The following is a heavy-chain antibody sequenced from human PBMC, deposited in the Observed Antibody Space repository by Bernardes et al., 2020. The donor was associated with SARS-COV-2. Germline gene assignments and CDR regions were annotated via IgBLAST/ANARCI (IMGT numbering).Heavy chain of an antibody. V-gene: IGHV3-23*01. CDR2: IRGSGGST. CDR3: AKVARELCSGGTCYLDF. CDR1: GLSLSSYA. J-gene: IGHJ4*02. D-gene: IGHD2-15*01. Sequence: GGSLRLSCAVSGLSLSSYAMSWVRQAPGKGLEWVSIIRGSGGSTYFGDPAKGRFAISRDNSKNTVYLQMNSLRDEDTAVYYCAKVARELCSGGTCYLDFWGQGTLVTVPS.